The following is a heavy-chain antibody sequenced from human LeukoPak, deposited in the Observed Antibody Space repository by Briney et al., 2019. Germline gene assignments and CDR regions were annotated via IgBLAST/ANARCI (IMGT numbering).Heavy chain of an antibody. V-gene: IGHV3-33*03. D-gene: IGHD3-10*01. CDR3: ASGLVGGSFDY. CDR1: GXSFKTYG. Sequence: PGGSLRLSCAASGXSFKTYGMHWVRQAPGKGREWVAIIWYDGSNRFYADSVKGRFTISRDNSKSTLYLQMNSLRAEDTAVYFCASGLVGGSFDYWGQGTLVTVFS. J-gene: IGHJ4*02. CDR2: IWYDGSNR.